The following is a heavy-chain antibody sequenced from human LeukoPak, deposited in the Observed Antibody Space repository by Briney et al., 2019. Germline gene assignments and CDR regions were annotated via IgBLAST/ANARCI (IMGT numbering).Heavy chain of an antibody. D-gene: IGHD3-22*01. CDR2: IIPIFGTA. V-gene: IGHV1-69*13. J-gene: IGHJ4*02. Sequence: SVKVSCKASRGTFSSYAISWVRQAPGQGLEWMGGIIPIFGTANYAQKFQGRVTITADESTSTAYMERSSLRSEDTAVYYCARDTFDSSGTDYWGQGTLVTVSS. CDR1: RGTFSSYA. CDR3: ARDTFDSSGTDY.